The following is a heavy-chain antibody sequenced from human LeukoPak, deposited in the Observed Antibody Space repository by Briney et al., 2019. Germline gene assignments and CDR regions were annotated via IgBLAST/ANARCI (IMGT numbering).Heavy chain of an antibody. V-gene: IGHV1-69*13. CDR3: ARVGVGAVQYYFDS. D-gene: IGHD1-26*01. Sequence: SVKLSCKASGGIFNSYAFSWVRQAPGQGLEWMGGIIPIYGTPNYSQKFRGRVTITADESASTTYMELSSLRSADTAVYYCARVGVGAVQYYFDSWGQGTLVTVSS. CDR2: IIPIYGTP. J-gene: IGHJ4*02. CDR1: GGIFNSYA.